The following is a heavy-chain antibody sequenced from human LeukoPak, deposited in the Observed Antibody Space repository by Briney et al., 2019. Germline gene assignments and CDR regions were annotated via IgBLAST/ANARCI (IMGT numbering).Heavy chain of an antibody. J-gene: IGHJ4*02. CDR2: IYAGDSDT. D-gene: IGHD2-15*01. CDR3: ARLDSPVVAASY. V-gene: IGHV5-51*01. Sequence: GESLKISCEGSGYRFTSYWIGWVRQMPGKGLEWMGIIYAGDSDTRYSPSLQGQVTISAGKSISTAYLQWSSLKASDTAMYYCARLDSPVVAASYWGQGTLVTVSS. CDR1: GYRFTSYW.